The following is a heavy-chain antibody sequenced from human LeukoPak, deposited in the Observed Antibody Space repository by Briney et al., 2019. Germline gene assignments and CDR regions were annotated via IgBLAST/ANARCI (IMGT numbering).Heavy chain of an antibody. D-gene: IGHD1-1*01. Sequence: SAKGSCKASGDTFTSYYMYWARQTPRHGLEWMGIINPSSGSTSSAQKFKGRVTMTRDMYTSTVYMELSSLRSEDTAVYYCARANGELDLERFDYWGQGTLVTVSS. CDR2: INPSSGST. J-gene: IGHJ4*02. CDR1: GDTFTSYY. V-gene: IGHV1-46*01. CDR3: ARANGELDLERFDY.